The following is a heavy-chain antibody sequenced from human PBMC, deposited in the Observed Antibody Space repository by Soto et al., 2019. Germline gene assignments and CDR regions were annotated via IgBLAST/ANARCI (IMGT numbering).Heavy chain of an antibody. D-gene: IGHD3-3*01. Sequence: EVQLVESGGGLVQPGGSLRLSCAASGFIFSNSWMHWVRQAPGKGLVWVSRINSDGSSTDYADSVKGRFTISRDNAKNTLDLQMNSLRAEDTALYYCARDWSGPGNSAYYYYNMVVWGKGTTVTVSS. CDR1: GFIFSNSW. CDR2: INSDGSST. CDR3: ARDWSGPGNSAYYYYNMVV. J-gene: IGHJ6*03. V-gene: IGHV3-74*01.